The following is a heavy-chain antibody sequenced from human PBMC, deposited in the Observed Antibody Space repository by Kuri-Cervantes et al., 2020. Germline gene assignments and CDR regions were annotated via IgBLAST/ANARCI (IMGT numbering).Heavy chain of an antibody. V-gene: IGHV3-23*01. D-gene: IGHD2-2*01. Sequence: LSLTCAASGFTFSSYAMSWVRQAPGKGLEWVSSISGSGGITNFADSVKGRFTISRDNSKNTLYMEMNSLRAEDTAVYYCARILGVPAAPSWFGPWGQRTLVTVSS. CDR1: GFTFSSYA. J-gene: IGHJ5*02. CDR3: ARILGVPAAPSWFGP. CDR2: ISGSGGIT.